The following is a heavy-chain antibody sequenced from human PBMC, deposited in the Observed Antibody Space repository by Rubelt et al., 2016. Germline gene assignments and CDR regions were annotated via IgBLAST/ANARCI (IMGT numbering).Heavy chain of an antibody. CDR1: GYTFTDYF. J-gene: IGHJ5*02. D-gene: IGHD3-10*01. V-gene: IGHV1-2*06. Sequence: QVQLVQSGAEVKKPGASVKVSCKASGYTFTDYFIHWVRQAPGQGLEWMGRIHPDTGFTKNKQKFEGRVTLTRDTSITTAFMELGSLRSDDTAVYYCAIDYNRRESNWFDPWGQGTLVTVSS. CDR2: IHPDTGFT. CDR3: AIDYNRRESNWFDP.